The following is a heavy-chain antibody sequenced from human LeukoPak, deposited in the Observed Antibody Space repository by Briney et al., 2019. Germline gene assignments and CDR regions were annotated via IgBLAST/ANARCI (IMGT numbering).Heavy chain of an antibody. V-gene: IGHV3-33*01. CDR1: GFSFSTYG. Sequence: GGSLRLSCAASGFSFSTYGMHWVRQAPGKGLEWVALIWNAGTNTYYADSVKGRFTISRDDSKNTLYLQMNSLRAEDTAVYYCAGDTPPGGDYYFDYWGQGTLVIVSS. J-gene: IGHJ4*02. CDR2: IWNAGTNT. D-gene: IGHD3-16*01. CDR3: AGDTPPGGDYYFDY.